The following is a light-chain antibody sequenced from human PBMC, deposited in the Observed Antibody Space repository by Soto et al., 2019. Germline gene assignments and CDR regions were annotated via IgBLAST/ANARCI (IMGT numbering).Light chain of an antibody. Sequence: QSALTQPRSVSGSPGQSLTISCTGTSSDVGGYNYVSWYQQYPGQVPKLMIYDATKRPSGVPDRFSGSKSGNTASLTISGLQAEDEADYYCCSHAGTYTYVFGTGTKVTVL. CDR2: DAT. J-gene: IGLJ1*01. V-gene: IGLV2-11*01. CDR3: CSHAGTYTYV. CDR1: SSDVGGYNY.